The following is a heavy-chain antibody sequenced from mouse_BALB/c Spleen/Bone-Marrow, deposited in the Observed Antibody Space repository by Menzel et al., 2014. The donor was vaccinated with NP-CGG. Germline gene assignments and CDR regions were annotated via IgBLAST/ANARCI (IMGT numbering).Heavy chain of an antibody. V-gene: IGHV5-17*02. J-gene: IGHJ2*01. CDR1: GFTFSYFG. CDR2: ISSGSSFI. Sequence: EVMLVESGGGLVQPGGSRKLSCAASGFTFSYFGMHWVRQAPEKGLEWVAYISSGSSFIYYADTVKGRFTISRDNPKNTLFLQMTSLRSEDTAMYYCARERTGFDYWGQGTTLTVSS. D-gene: IGHD4-1*01. CDR3: ARERTGFDY.